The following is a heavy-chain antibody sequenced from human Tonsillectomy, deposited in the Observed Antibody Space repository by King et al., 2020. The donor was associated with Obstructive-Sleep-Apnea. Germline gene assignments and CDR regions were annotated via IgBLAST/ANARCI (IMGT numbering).Heavy chain of an antibody. V-gene: IGHV3-30*02. J-gene: IGHJ6*02. CDR2: IRYDGSYP. CDR1: RFTFSDHV. CDR3: ARVRPTGFMSPGAGLDV. D-gene: IGHD3-10*01. Sequence: VQLVESGGDVVQPGRSLRLSCAASRFTFSDHVMHWVRQAPGKGLEWVAFIRYDGSYPYYAESVKGRFTISRDNSRSTLYLQMNSLRNDDTAVYYCARVRPTGFMSPGAGLDVWGRGTTVTVSS.